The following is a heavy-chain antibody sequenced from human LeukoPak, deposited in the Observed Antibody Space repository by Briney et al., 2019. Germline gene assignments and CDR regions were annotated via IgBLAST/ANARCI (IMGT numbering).Heavy chain of an antibody. J-gene: IGHJ4*02. CDR1: GGTFSSYA. V-gene: IGHV1-18*01. D-gene: IGHD3-22*01. Sequence: ASVKVSCKASGGTFSSYAISWVRQAPGQGLEWMGGISGYNGNTNYAQKLQGRVTMTTDTSTSTAYMELTSLRSDGTAVYYCARDRYSSGYYLNWGQGTLVTVSS. CDR2: ISGYNGNT. CDR3: ARDRYSSGYYLN.